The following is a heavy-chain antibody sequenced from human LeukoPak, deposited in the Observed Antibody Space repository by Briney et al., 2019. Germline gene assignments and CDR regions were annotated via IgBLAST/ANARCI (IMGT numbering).Heavy chain of an antibody. J-gene: IGHJ4*02. V-gene: IGHV3-74*01. CDR2: INSDGSST. Sequence: GGSLRLSCAASGFTFSSYWMHWVRQAPGKGLVWVSRINSDGSSTSYADSVKGRLTISRDKAKNTLYVQMNSLRAEDTAVYYCARGGVYSYGSFDYWGQGTLVTVSA. CDR1: GFTFSSYW. CDR3: ARGGVYSYGSFDY. D-gene: IGHD5-18*01.